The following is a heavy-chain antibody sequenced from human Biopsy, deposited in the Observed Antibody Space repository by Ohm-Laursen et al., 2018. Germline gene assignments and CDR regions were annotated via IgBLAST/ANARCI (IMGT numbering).Heavy chain of an antibody. V-gene: IGHV3-33*08. D-gene: IGHD3-22*01. CDR2: IWFDGNNK. CDR1: GFAFSRNG. CDR3: EIDTEEFDSSGPRFDS. J-gene: IGHJ4*02. Sequence: SLRLSCAASGFAFSRNGMHWVRQAPAKGQELVAVIWFDGNNKYYADSVKGRFTISRDTSRNTLYMQMNSLRVEDTALYYCEIDTEEFDSSGPRFDSWGQGTLVTVSS.